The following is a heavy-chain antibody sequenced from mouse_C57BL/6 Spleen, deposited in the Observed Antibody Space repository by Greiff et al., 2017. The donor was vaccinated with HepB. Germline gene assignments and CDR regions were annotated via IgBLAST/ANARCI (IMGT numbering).Heavy chain of an antibody. CDR3: ARGEGNDWYFDV. V-gene: IGHV1-80*01. CDR1: GYAFSSYW. Sequence: VQLQQSGAELVKPGASVKISCKASGYAFSSYWMNWVKQRPGKGLEWIGQIYPGDGDTNYNGKFKGKATLTADKSSSTAYMQLSSLTSEDSAVYFCARGEGNDWYFDVWGTGTTVTVSS. CDR2: IYPGDGDT. J-gene: IGHJ1*03. D-gene: IGHD2-1*01.